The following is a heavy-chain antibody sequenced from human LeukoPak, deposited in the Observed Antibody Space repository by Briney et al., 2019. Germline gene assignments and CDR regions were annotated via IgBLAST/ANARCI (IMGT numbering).Heavy chain of an antibody. CDR3: ARHVPPPTNGMDY. CDR2: IFYTGST. Sequence: TSETLSLTCTVSNGSISGSTSYWGWIRQPPGEGREWIASIFYTGSTYYNPSLQSRVTISVDTSKNQFSLKLNSLAAADTAVYYCARHVPPPTNGMDYWGQGTLVTVSS. CDR1: NGSISGSTSY. V-gene: IGHV4-39*01. D-gene: IGHD2-8*01. J-gene: IGHJ4*02.